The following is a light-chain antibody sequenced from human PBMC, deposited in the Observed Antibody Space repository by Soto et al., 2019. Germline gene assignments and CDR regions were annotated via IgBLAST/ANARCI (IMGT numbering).Light chain of an antibody. CDR1: SSNIGRNS. J-gene: IGLJ2*01. Sequence: QSVLTQPPSASGTPGQRVTISCSGRSSNIGRNSVNWYQHLPRTAPKLLIHSSDQRPSGVPDRFAGSKSGTSASLAISGLQSEDEAQYYCAAWDDSLNGVLFGGGTKLTVL. CDR2: SSD. V-gene: IGLV1-44*01. CDR3: AAWDDSLNGVL.